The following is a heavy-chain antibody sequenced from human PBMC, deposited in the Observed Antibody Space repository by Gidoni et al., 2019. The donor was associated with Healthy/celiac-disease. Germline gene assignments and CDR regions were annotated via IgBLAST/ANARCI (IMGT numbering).Heavy chain of an antibody. D-gene: IGHD4-17*01. Sequence: QVQLQQWGAGLLKPSETLSLPCAVYGGSFSGYSWSWIRQPPGKGLEWIGEINNSGSTNYNPSLKSRVTISVDTSKNQFSLKLSSVTAADTAVYYCARGPTVTPKRRVFRGAFDIWGQGTMVTVSS. V-gene: IGHV4-34*01. CDR3: ARGPTVTPKRRVFRGAFDI. CDR1: GGSFSGYS. CDR2: INNSGST. J-gene: IGHJ3*02.